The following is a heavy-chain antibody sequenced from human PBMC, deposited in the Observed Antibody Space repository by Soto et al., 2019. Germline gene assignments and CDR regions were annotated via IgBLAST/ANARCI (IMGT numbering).Heavy chain of an antibody. CDR2: ISNDGVRT. J-gene: IGHJ3*02. V-gene: IGHV3-64D*08. CDR3: VVRGSAFDI. D-gene: IGHD3-10*01. CDR1: GFTFRGAG. Sequence: PGGSLRLSCSASGFTFRGAGIYWVRQAPGKGLEHVSGISNDGVRTDYADSVKGRFTISGDKSKNTLSLQMSSLRTEDTAVYYCVVRGSAFDIWGPGTVVTVSS.